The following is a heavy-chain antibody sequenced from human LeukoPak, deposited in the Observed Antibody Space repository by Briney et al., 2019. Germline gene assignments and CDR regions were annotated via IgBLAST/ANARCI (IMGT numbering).Heavy chain of an antibody. CDR1: GFTFSGYG. V-gene: IGHV3-30*03. Sequence: GGSLRLSCAASGFTFSGYGMHWVRQAPGKGLEWVAVISYDGHNEYYADSVKGRFTISRDNSKNTVLLQMNSLRTEDTAVYFCARWGNDYSQFDSWGQGTLVTVS. D-gene: IGHD4-11*01. J-gene: IGHJ4*02. CDR2: ISYDGHNE. CDR3: ARWGNDYSQFDS.